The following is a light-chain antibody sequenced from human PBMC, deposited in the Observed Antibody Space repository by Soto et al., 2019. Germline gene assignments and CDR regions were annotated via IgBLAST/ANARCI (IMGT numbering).Light chain of an antibody. Sequence: EIVLTQSPGTLSLSPGERATLSCRASQSINSRYLAWYQQKPGQAPRLLIYGASSRATGIPERFSVSGSGTDFTLTISRLEPEDFAVYYCQQFGSSPGFTFGPGTKVDIK. J-gene: IGKJ3*01. CDR3: QQFGSSPGFT. CDR1: QSINSRY. V-gene: IGKV3-20*01. CDR2: GAS.